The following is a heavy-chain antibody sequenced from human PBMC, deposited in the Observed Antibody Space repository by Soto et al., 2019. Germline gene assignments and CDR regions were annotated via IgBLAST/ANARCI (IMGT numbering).Heavy chain of an antibody. CDR3: AWPPVIDLVVPPDY. V-gene: IGHV3-30*04. CDR1: GFTFSTYA. J-gene: IGHJ4*02. D-gene: IGHD2-15*01. CDR2: ISYDGSNK. Sequence: QVQLVESGGGVVQPGRSLRLSCAASGFTFSTYAMHWVRQAPGKGLEWVAVISYDGSNKHYADSVKGRFTISRDNSKNTLYLQMNRLRAEDTAVYYCAWPPVIDLVVPPDYWGQGTLVTVSS.